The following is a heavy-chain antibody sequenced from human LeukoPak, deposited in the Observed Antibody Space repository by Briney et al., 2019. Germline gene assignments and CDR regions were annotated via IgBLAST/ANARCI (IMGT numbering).Heavy chain of an antibody. CDR2: IYYSGST. Sequence: SETLSLTCTVSGGSISSANYYWSWIRQHPGKGLEWIGYIYYSGSTYYNPSLKSRVTISVDTSKNQFSLKLSSVTAADTAVYYCARRHKVGAGDALDIWGQETMVTVSS. CDR1: GGSISSANYY. J-gene: IGHJ3*02. D-gene: IGHD3-10*01. V-gene: IGHV4-31*03. CDR3: ARRHKVGAGDALDI.